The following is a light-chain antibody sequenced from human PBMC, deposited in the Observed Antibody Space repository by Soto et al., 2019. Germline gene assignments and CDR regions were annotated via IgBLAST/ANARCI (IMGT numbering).Light chain of an antibody. CDR2: GAS. V-gene: IGKV1-5*03. Sequence: DIQMTQSPSTLSASVGDRVTITCRASQSIGSRLVWYRQKPGKAPNLLIYGASTLEGAVTSRFSGSGSGTEFTLTISSLQPDDFATYYCQQYSNWSPYTFGQGTKLEIK. J-gene: IGKJ2*01. CDR1: QSIGSR. CDR3: QQYSNWSPYT.